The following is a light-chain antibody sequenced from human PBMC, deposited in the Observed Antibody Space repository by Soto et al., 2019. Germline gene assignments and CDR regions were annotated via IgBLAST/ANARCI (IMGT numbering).Light chain of an antibody. V-gene: IGLV1-40*01. CDR1: SSNIGAGYD. CDR2: GNS. J-gene: IGLJ2*01. Sequence: QSVLTQPPSVSGAPGQRVTISCTGSSSNIGAGYDVHWYQQLPGTAPKLLIYGNSTRPSGVPDRFSGYKAGTSASLAITGLQADDEAYYYCQSYDSSLSVVFGGGTKLTVL. CDR3: QSYDSSLSVV.